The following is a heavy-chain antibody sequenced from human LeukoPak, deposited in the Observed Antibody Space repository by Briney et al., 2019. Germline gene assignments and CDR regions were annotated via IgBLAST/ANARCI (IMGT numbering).Heavy chain of an antibody. D-gene: IGHD3-3*01. CDR1: GFSLSTSGVG. J-gene: IGHJ5*02. CDR3: ARQDYDFWSGYYTPNWFDP. V-gene: IGHV2-5*01. CDR2: IYWNDDK. Sequence: SGPALVRPTQALTLTCTFSGFSLSTSGVGVGWIRQPPGKALEWLALIYWNDDKRYSPSLKSRLTITKDTSKNQVVLTMTNMDPVDTATYYCARQDYDFWSGYYTPNWFDPWGQGTLVTVSS.